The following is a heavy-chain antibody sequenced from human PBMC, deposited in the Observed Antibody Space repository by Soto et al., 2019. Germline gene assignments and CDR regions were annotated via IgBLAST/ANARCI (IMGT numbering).Heavy chain of an antibody. CDR2: ISAYNGNT. V-gene: IGHV1-18*04. J-gene: IGHJ6*02. Sequence: ASVKVSCKASGYTFTSYGISCVRQAPGQVLEWMGWISAYNGNTNYAQKLQGRVTMTTDTSTSTAYMELRSLRSDDTAVYYCARDLYRGRSYYYYYYGMDVWGQGTTVTVSS. CDR1: GYTFTSYG. CDR3: ARDLYRGRSYYYYYYGMDV. D-gene: IGHD3-10*01.